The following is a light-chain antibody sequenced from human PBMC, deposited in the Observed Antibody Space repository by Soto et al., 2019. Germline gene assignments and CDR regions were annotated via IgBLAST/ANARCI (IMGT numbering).Light chain of an antibody. Sequence: DIQMTQSPSSLSASIGDRVTITCRASQDIAAFLNWYQQKPGKAPKLLICDASNLEIDVTSRFSGSGSGTDFTFTISSLQPEEAATYFCQHYDGLPLTFGGGTKVEIK. CDR2: DAS. CDR3: QHYDGLPLT. V-gene: IGKV1-33*01. J-gene: IGKJ4*01. CDR1: QDIAAF.